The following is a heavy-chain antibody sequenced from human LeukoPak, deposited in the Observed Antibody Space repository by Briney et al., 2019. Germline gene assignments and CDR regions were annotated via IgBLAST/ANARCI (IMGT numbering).Heavy chain of an antibody. Sequence: GGSLRLSCAASGFTFSSYGMHWVRQAPGKGLEWVAFIRYDGSNKYYADSVKGRFTISRDNSKNTLYLQMNSLRAEDTAVYYCARGGAASDDYWGQGTLVTVSS. CDR1: GFTFSSYG. V-gene: IGHV3-30*02. CDR2: IRYDGSNK. CDR3: ARGGAASDDY. J-gene: IGHJ4*02. D-gene: IGHD4-23*01.